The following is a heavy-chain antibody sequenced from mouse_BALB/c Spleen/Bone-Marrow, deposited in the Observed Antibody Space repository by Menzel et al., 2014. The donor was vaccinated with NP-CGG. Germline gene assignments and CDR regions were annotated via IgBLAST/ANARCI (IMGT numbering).Heavy chain of an antibody. CDR1: GYAFSSSW. J-gene: IGHJ4*01. D-gene: IGHD2-3*01. V-gene: IGHV1-82*01. Sequence: QVQLQQSGPELVKPGASVKISCKASGYAFSSSWMNWVKQRPGQGLEWIGRTYPGDGDTKYNGKFKGKATLTADKSSSTAYMQLSSLTSVDSAVYFCARSDGYRDMDYWGQRTSVTVSS. CDR3: ARSDGYRDMDY. CDR2: TYPGDGDT.